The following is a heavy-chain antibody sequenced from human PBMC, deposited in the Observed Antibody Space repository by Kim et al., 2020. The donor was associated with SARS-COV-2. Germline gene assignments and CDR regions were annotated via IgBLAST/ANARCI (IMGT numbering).Heavy chain of an antibody. CDR1: GFTFSSYA. Sequence: GGSLRLSCAASGFTFSSYAMSWVRQAPGKGLEWVSAISGSGGSTYYADSVKGRFTISRDNSKNTLYLQMNSLRAEDTAVYYCAKDPYTMVRGVIIHDAFDIWGQGTMVTVSS. V-gene: IGHV3-23*01. D-gene: IGHD3-10*01. CDR2: ISGSGGST. CDR3: AKDPYTMVRGVIIHDAFDI. J-gene: IGHJ3*02.